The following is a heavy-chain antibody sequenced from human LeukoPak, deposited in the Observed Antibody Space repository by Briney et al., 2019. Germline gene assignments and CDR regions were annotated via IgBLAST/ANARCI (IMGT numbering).Heavy chain of an antibody. CDR2: ISYYANNE. CDR1: GFSFDTYG. CDR3: ATRSIYYYYFDY. J-gene: IGHJ4*02. Sequence: GRSLRLSCAASGFSFDTYGMHWVSQADGEGLGWVAVISYYANNENYVASVKGRLTISRDNSKNTLYLQMNSLRAEDTAVYYCATRSIYYYYFDYWGQGTLVTVSS. V-gene: IGHV3-30*03. D-gene: IGHD3-22*01.